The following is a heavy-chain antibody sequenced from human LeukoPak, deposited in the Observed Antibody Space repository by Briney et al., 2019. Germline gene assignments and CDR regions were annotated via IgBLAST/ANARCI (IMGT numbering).Heavy chain of an antibody. D-gene: IGHD3-10*01. J-gene: IGHJ6*02. CDR1: GGSISSSSYY. CDR3: ARHALYGSGSYLYYYYGMDV. CDR2: IYYSGST. Sequence: PSATLSLTCTVSGGSISSSSYYWGWIRQPPGKGLEWIGSIYYSGSTYYNPSLKSRVTISVDTSKNQFSLKLSSVTAADTAVYYCARHALYGSGSYLYYYYGMDVWGQGTTVTVSS. V-gene: IGHV4-39*01.